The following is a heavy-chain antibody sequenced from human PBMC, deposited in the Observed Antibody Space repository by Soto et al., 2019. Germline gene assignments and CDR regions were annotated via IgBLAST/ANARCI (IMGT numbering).Heavy chain of an antibody. CDR1: GGSISSGGYY. CDR3: ARASSSYHHYNFNWFDP. CDR2: IYYSGST. J-gene: IGHJ5*02. V-gene: IGHV4-31*03. Sequence: SETLSLTCTVSGGSISSGGYYWSWIRQHPGKGLEWIGYIYYSGSTYYNPSLKSRVTISVDTSKNQFSLKLSSVTAADTAVYYCARASSSYHHYNFNWFDPWGQGTLVTVSS. D-gene: IGHD6-6*01.